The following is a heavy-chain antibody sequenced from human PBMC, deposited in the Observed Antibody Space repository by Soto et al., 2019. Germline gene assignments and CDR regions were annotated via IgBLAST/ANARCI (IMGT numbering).Heavy chain of an antibody. CDR1: GFPFSSYA. V-gene: IGHV3-21*01. Sequence: GGSLRLSCAASGFPFSSYAMSWVRQAPGKGLEWVSYISSSSSYTNYADSVKGRFTISRDNAKNSLYLQMNSLRAEDTAVYYCARTPDCTNGVCSAGFDYWGQGTLVTVSS. CDR2: ISSSSSYT. CDR3: ARTPDCTNGVCSAGFDY. J-gene: IGHJ4*02. D-gene: IGHD2-8*01.